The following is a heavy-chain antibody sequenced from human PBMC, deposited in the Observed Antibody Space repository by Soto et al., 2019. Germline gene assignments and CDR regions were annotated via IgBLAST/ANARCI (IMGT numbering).Heavy chain of an antibody. CDR2: IYYSGST. CDR3: ARISGYDFWSGYSSYYMDV. D-gene: IGHD3-3*01. Sequence: PSETLSLTCTVSGGSISSYYWSWIRQPPGKGLEWIGYIYYSGSTNYNPSLKSRVTISVDTSKNQFSLKLSSVTAADTAVYYCARISGYDFWSGYSSYYMDVWGKGTTVTVSS. J-gene: IGHJ6*03. V-gene: IGHV4-59*01. CDR1: GGSISSYY.